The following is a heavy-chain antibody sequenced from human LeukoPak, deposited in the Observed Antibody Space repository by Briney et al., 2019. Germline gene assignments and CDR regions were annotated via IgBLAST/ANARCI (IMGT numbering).Heavy chain of an antibody. CDR3: ARGELKMGSGGTYFRW. CDR2: INPKSGAT. Sequence: GASVKVSCKSSGHTLNNHFIHWVRQAPGQGLEWMGWINPKSGATHYAQMFQGRVTMTRDTSISAAYLDLRGLRSDDTAVYYCARGELKMGSGGTYFRWWGQGTLVSVSS. CDR1: GHTLNNHF. J-gene: IGHJ4*02. D-gene: IGHD2-15*01. V-gene: IGHV1-2*02.